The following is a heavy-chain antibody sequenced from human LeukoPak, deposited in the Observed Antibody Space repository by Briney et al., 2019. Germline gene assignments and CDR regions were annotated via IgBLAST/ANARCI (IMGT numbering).Heavy chain of an antibody. D-gene: IGHD6-19*01. Sequence: SETLSLTCTVSGGSISSGGYYWSWIRQPPGKGLEWIGYIYHSGSTYYNPSLKSRVTISVDRSKNQFSLKLSSVTAADTAVYYCARVDDSSGWDWYFDLWGRGTLVAVSS. V-gene: IGHV4-30-2*01. CDR3: ARVDDSSGWDWYFDL. CDR2: IYHSGST. J-gene: IGHJ2*01. CDR1: GGSISSGGYY.